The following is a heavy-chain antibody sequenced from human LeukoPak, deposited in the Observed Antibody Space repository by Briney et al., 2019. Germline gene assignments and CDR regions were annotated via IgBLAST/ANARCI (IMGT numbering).Heavy chain of an antibody. V-gene: IGHV4-38-2*02. CDR2: IYYSGST. Sequence: SETLSLTCTVSGYSISSGYYWGWIRQPPGKGLEWIGSIYYSGSTYYNPSLKSRVTISVDTSKNQFSLKLSSVTAADTAVYYCASLVLLWFGELSPRIDYWGQGTLVTVSS. J-gene: IGHJ4*02. D-gene: IGHD3-10*01. CDR3: ASLVLLWFGELSPRIDY. CDR1: GYSISSGYY.